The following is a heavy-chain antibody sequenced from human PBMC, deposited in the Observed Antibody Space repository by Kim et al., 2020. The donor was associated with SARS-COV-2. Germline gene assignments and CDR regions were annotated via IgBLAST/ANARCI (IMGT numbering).Heavy chain of an antibody. D-gene: IGHD3-16*01. CDR3: ARDGQDYVWEH. J-gene: IGHJ1*01. CDR1: GFVFSNYR. CDR2: ISASSSFI. Sequence: GGSLRLSCVASGFVFSNYRMNWVRQAPGKWLEWVSSISASSSFIHYADSVKGRFTISRDDAKNSLYLQMNSLRAEDSGFYYCARDGQDYVWEHWGQGTLVTVSS. V-gene: IGHV3-21*04.